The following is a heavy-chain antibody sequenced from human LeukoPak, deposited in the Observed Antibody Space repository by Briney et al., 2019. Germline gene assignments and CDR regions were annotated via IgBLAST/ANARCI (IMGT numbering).Heavy chain of an antibody. CDR2: IYYSGST. V-gene: IGHV4-31*03. Sequence: SETLSLTCTVSGGSISSCGYYWSWIRQHPGKGLEWIGYIYYSGSTYYNPSLKSRVTISVDTSKNQFSLKLSSVTAADTAVYYCARGRRAVTKNYDILTGYYCLDYWGQGTLVTVSS. D-gene: IGHD3-9*01. CDR3: ARGRRAVTKNYDILTGYYCLDY. J-gene: IGHJ4*02. CDR1: GGSISSCGYY.